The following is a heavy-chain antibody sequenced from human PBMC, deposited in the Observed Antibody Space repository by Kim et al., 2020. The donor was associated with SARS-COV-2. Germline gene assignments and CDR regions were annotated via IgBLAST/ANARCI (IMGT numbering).Heavy chain of an antibody. Sequence: GNPNYAQKFQEGVTITRDRSTSTAYMELSRLRSEDTAVYYCAAAWYDLQHWGQGTLVTVSS. V-gene: IGHV1-58*01. CDR2: GNP. J-gene: IGHJ1*01. D-gene: IGHD1-20*01. CDR3: AAAWYDLQH.